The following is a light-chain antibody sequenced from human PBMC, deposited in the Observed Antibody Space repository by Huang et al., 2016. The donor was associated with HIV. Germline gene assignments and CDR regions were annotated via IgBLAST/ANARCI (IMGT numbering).Light chain of an antibody. CDR3: HQYNNWPQT. J-gene: IGKJ1*01. CDR2: DAS. V-gene: IGKV3-15*01. CDR1: QSVSNN. Sequence: EIVMTQSPATRSVSPGERATLSCRASQSVSNNLAWYLHKPGQAPKLLIYDASTRATGIPARFSGTGSETEFTLTISSLQSEDFAVYFCHQYNNWPQTFGQGTKVDIK.